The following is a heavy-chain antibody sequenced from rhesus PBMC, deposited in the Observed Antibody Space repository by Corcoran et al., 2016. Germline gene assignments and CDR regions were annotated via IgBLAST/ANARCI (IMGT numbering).Heavy chain of an antibody. CDR2: IYVSSGST. D-gene: IGHD6-13*01. Sequence: QVQLQESGPGVVKPSETLSLTCAVSGYSISSGYDWSWIRKPPGKGLEWIGYIYVSSGSTNYNPSLMNRVIISKDTSMNQFYLKLSSVTAADTDVYYCAGHIAAGLAFDFCGQGLRVTVSS. CDR3: AGHIAAGLAFDF. V-gene: IGHV4-76*01. CDR1: GYSISSGYD. J-gene: IGHJ3*01.